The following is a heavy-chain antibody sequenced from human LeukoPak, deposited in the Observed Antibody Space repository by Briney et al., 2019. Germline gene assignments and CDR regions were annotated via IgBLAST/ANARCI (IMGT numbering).Heavy chain of an antibody. D-gene: IGHD4-23*01. J-gene: IGHJ4*02. CDR1: GLPLSSNA. CDR3: AKAHGGISDD. CDR2: ISGSRGST. Sequence: HPGGSLRLSCAAPGLPLSSNAMGGVRQTPGKGREWVSAISGSRGSTYYAGAVTGRLTISRDNSKNTLYLQMNSLRAEDTAVYYCAKAHGGISDDWGQGTLVTVSS. V-gene: IGHV3-23*01.